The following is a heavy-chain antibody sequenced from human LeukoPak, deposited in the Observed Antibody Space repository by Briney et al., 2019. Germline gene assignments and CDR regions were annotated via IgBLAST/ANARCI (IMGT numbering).Heavy chain of an antibody. CDR3: ARLVLWFGESSFDY. CDR2: INSDGSST. V-gene: IGHV3-74*01. CDR1: GFTFSSYW. D-gene: IGHD3-10*01. J-gene: IGHJ4*02. Sequence: PGGSLRLSCAASGFTFSSYWMHWVRQAPGKGLVWVSCINSDGSSTSYADSVKGRFTISRDNPKNTLYLQMNSLRAEDTAVYYCARLVLWFGESSFDYWGQGTLVTVSS.